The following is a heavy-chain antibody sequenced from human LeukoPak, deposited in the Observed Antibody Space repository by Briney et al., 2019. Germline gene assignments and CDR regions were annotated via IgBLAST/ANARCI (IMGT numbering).Heavy chain of an antibody. CDR2: IYYNGRA. CDR1: GGSISSSNDC. D-gene: IGHD4-11*01. Sequence: SETLSLTCTVSGGSISSSNDCWGWIRQPPGKGLEWIGSIYYNGRAFYNPSPRSRVTMSGDTSKNLFSLKLSSVTAADTAVYYCARHPQFMTTVTPGWFDPWGQGTLVTVSS. V-gene: IGHV4-39*07. CDR3: ARHPQFMTTVTPGWFDP. J-gene: IGHJ5*02.